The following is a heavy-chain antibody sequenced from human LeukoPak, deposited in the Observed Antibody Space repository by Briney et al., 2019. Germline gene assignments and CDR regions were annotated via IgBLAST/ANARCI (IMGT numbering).Heavy chain of an antibody. CDR1: GFTFSSSA. V-gene: IGHV3-21*01. Sequence: GGSLRLSCAASGFTFSSSAMSWVRQAPGKGLEWVSAISNNGGYTYYADSVKGRFTISRDNAKNSLSLQMNSLRAEDTAVYYCVRGRTSGSSWPFDYWGQGTLVTVSS. CDR2: ISNNGGYT. J-gene: IGHJ4*02. CDR3: VRGRTSGSSWPFDY. D-gene: IGHD6-13*01.